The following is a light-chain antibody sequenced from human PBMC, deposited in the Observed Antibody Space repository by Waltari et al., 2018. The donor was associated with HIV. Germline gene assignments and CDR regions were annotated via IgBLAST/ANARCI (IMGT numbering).Light chain of an antibody. V-gene: IGLV2-14*03. CDR1: HRAFRLYHF. Sequence: AVTQPASVSGLPGQSTTLSCTGYHRAFRLYHFVYWYQQPSSNPPRLILYVVDSRASGVSDRFSGSMSGNTASLTISGLRAEDEGHYYCASFAGDNTVIFGGGTEVTVL. CDR3: ASFAGDNTVI. J-gene: IGLJ2*01. CDR2: VVD.